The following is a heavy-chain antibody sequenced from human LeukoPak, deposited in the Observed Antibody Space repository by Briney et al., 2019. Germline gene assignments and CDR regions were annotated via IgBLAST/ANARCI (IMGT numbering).Heavy chain of an antibody. D-gene: IGHD2-2*01. V-gene: IGHV4-59*07. Sequence: SDTLSLTCTVSGGSISSYYWSWIQQPPGKGLEWIGYNYYSGSTNYNPSLKSRVTISVDTSKNQFSLKLSSVTAADTAVYYCARASTSYCSSTSCYPDYFDYWGQGTLVTVST. CDR1: GGSISSYY. J-gene: IGHJ4*02. CDR2: NYYSGST. CDR3: ARASTSYCSSTSCYPDYFDY.